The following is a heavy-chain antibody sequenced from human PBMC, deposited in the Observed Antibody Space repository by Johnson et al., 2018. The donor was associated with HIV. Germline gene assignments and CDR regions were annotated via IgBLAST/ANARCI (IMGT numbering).Heavy chain of an antibody. CDR1: GFTFSSYG. CDR3: ATEVDAFDM. J-gene: IGHJ3*02. Sequence: VQLVESGGGVVQPGRSLRLSCAASGFTFSSYGMHWVRQAPGKGLEWVAVIWYDGSKKYYADSVKGRLTISRDNSKNTLYLQMHSLRAEDTAVYYCATEVDAFDMWGQGTLVIVSS. CDR2: IWYDGSKK. V-gene: IGHV3-33*01.